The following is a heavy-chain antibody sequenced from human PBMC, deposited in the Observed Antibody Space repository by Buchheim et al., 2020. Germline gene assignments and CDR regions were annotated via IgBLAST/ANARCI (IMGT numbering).Heavy chain of an antibody. J-gene: IGHJ4*02. D-gene: IGHD4-17*01. CDR3: AKDLSYGDYYFDY. V-gene: IGHV3-30*18. CDR2: ISYDGSNK. CDR1: GLTFSSYG. Sequence: QVQLVESGGGVVQPGRSLRLSCAASGLTFSSYGMHWVRQAPGKGLEWVAVISYDGSNKYYADSVKGRFTISRDNSKNTLYLQMNSLRAEDTAVYYCAKDLSYGDYYFDYWGQGTL.